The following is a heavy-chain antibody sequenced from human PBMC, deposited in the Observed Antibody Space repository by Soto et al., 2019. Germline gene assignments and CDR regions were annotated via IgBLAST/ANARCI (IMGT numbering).Heavy chain of an antibody. CDR3: AKILQLGDYAHYYYGMDV. CDR1: GFTFSSYG. V-gene: IGHV3-30*18. J-gene: IGHJ6*02. CDR2: ISYDGSNK. Sequence: QVQLVESGGCVVQPGRSLRLSCAASGFTFSSYGMHWVRQAPGKGLEWAAVISYDGSNKYYADSVKGRFTISRDNSKNTLYLQMNSLRAEDTAVYYCAKILQLGDYAHYYYGMDVWGQGTTVTVSS. D-gene: IGHD4-17*01.